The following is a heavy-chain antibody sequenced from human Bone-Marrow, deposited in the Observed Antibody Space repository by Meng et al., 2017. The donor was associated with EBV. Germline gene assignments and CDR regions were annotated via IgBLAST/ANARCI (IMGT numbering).Heavy chain of an antibody. J-gene: IGHJ4*02. V-gene: IGHV4-34*01. Sequence: VQPQHCGAGLLHPSETPALTCAVSGGSISGYYWIWILHPPGKGLELIGEINHSGSTNYNPSLKSRVTISVDTSKTQFSLKLSSLTASDTAVYYCARGSGYDARYWGQGTLVTVSS. CDR3: ARGSGYDARY. CDR1: GGSISGYY. CDR2: INHSGST. D-gene: IGHD5-12*01.